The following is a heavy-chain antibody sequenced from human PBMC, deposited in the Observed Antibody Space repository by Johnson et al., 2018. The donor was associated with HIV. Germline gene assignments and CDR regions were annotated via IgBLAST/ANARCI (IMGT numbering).Heavy chain of an antibody. Sequence: EVQLMESGGDLVQPGGSLRLSCAVSGFTFSNYWMSWVRQAPGKGLEWVANINQNSGKKLYGDSVKGRFTISRDNAKNSLYLEMNNLRAEDTALYYCATADDSPAEIWGQGTMVTVSS. CDR2: INQNSGKK. CDR1: GFTFSNYW. V-gene: IGHV3-7*01. D-gene: IGHD1-1*01. J-gene: IGHJ3*02. CDR3: ATADDSPAEI.